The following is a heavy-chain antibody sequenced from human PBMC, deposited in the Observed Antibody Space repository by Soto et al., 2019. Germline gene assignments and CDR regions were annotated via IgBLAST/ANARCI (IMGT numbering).Heavy chain of an antibody. CDR3: ARDPFKSYDFWSGYDYGKVYDI. D-gene: IGHD3-3*01. CDR1: GGTFSSYT. Sequence: PVKVSCKASGGTFSSYTISWVRQAPGQGLEWMGRIIPILGIANYAQKFQGRVTITADKSTSTAYMELSSLRSEDTAVYYCARDPFKSYDFWSGYDYGKVYDIWAQ. J-gene: IGHJ3*02. CDR2: IIPILGIA. V-gene: IGHV1-69*04.